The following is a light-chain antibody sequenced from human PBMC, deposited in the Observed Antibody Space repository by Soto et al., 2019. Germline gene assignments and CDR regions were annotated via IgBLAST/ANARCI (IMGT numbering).Light chain of an antibody. CDR3: AAWDNSLTGHLV. Sequence: QSVLTQPPSASGAPGQSGTISCSGSTSNIGSHSVNWYRHLPGTAPKVVMFSNDERPSGVPDRISGSKSGTSASLTISGLQSEDEADYYCAAWDNSLTGHLVFGGGTKVTVL. CDR1: TSNIGSHS. V-gene: IGLV1-44*01. CDR2: SND. J-gene: IGLJ2*01.